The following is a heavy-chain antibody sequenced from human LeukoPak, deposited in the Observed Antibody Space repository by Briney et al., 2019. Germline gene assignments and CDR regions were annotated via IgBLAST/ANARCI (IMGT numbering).Heavy chain of an antibody. CDR2: IYYSGST. V-gene: IGHV4-61*01. Sequence: SETLSLTCTVSGGSISSSSYYWSWIRQPPGKGLEWIGYIYYSGSTNYNPSLKSRVTISVDTSKNQFSLKLSSVTAADTAVYYCAQGRAAFDIWGQGTMVTVSS. CDR1: GGSISSSSYY. J-gene: IGHJ3*02. CDR3: AQGRAAFDI.